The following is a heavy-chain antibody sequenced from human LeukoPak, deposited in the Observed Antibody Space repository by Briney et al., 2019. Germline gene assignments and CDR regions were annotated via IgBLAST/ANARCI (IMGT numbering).Heavy chain of an antibody. Sequence: PSETLSLTCAVSGYSISRSYYWGWIRQPPGKGLEWIGSIYHSGSTNYNPSLKSRVTIPVDTSKNQFSLKLSSVTAADTAVYYCARFAVGATDDYWGQGTLVTVSS. CDR3: ARFAVGATDDY. CDR2: IYHSGST. CDR1: GYSISRSYY. J-gene: IGHJ4*02. V-gene: IGHV4-38-2*01. D-gene: IGHD1-26*01.